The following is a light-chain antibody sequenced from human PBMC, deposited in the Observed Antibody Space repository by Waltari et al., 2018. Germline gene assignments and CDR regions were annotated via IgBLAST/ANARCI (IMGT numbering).Light chain of an antibody. J-gene: IGKJ4*02. Sequence: DIQMTQSPSSLSASVGDTVTITCRASQTISSYINWYQQKPGKAPKLLIYTASTLQSGVPSRFSGSGSGTDVTLNITGLQPEDFATYYCQQSSGTPLTFGGGTRVEIK. CDR3: QQSSGTPLT. CDR2: TAS. CDR1: QTISSY. V-gene: IGKV1-39*01.